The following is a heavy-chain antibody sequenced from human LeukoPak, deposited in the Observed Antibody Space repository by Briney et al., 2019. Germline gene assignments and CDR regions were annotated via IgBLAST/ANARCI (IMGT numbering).Heavy chain of an antibody. V-gene: IGHV3-33*01. CDR1: GFSFSTYG. D-gene: IGHD3-22*01. CDR3: ARDSLYDDNGYYHYFGD. CDR2: IWYDASGQ. J-gene: IGHJ4*02. Sequence: GRSLRLSCAASGFSFSTYGMHWVRQAPGKGLEWVAMIWYDASGQHYADSVKGRFTISRDTSKDTLYLQMNSLRAEDTAVYFCARDSLYDDNGYYHYFGDWGQGTLVTVS.